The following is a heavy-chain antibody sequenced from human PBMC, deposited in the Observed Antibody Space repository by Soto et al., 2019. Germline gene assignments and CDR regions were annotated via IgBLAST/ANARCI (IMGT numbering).Heavy chain of an antibody. CDR3: ARGAPHRGLKSTFDY. D-gene: IGHD1-26*01. Sequence: VQLVQSGAEVKKPGSSVKVSCKASGGTFSSYAISWVRRAPGQGLEWMGGIIPIFGTANYAQKFQGRVTITADESTSTAYMELSSLRSEDTAVSYCARGAPHRGLKSTFDYWGQGTLVTVSS. J-gene: IGHJ4*02. V-gene: IGHV1-69*01. CDR1: GGTFSSYA. CDR2: IIPIFGTA.